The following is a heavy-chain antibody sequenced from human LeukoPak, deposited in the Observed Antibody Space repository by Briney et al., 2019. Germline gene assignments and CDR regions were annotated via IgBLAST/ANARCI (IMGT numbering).Heavy chain of an antibody. CDR1: GYTFTNNG. J-gene: IGHJ2*01. Sequence: ASVKVSCKASGYTFTNNGISWVRQAPGQGLEWMGWISTYNGNTNYARNLQGRVTMTTDTSTSTAYMELKSLRSDDTAVYYCARRGELPHFDLWGRGTLVTVSS. CDR2: ISTYNGNT. D-gene: IGHD1-7*01. CDR3: ARRGELPHFDL. V-gene: IGHV1-18*01.